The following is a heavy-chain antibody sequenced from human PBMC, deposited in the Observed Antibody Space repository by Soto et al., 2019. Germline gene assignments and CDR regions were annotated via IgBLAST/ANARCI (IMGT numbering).Heavy chain of an antibody. Sequence: EVQLVESGGGLVQPGGSLRLSCAASGFTFSSYWMHWVRQAPGKGLVWVSRINSDGSSTSYADSVKGRITISRDNAKNTEYLQMNSLSAEDTAVYYCSRVWFGELKSGPYYYYAMDVWGQGTTVTVSS. CDR2: INSDGSST. CDR1: GFTFSSYW. J-gene: IGHJ6*02. CDR3: SRVWFGELKSGPYYYYAMDV. V-gene: IGHV3-74*01. D-gene: IGHD3-10*01.